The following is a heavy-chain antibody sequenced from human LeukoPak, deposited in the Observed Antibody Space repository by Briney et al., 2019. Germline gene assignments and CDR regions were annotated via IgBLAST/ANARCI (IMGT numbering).Heavy chain of an antibody. D-gene: IGHD2-2*01. V-gene: IGHV3-48*03. CDR3: ARWAAAIGTDWFDP. CDR1: GFTFSSYE. CDR2: ISSSGSTI. J-gene: IGHJ5*02. Sequence: GGSLRLSSAASGFTFSSYEMNWVRQAPGKGLEWVSYISSSGSTIYYADSVKGRFTISRDNAKNSLYLQMNSLRAEDTAVYYCARWAAAIGTDWFDPWGQGTLVTVSS.